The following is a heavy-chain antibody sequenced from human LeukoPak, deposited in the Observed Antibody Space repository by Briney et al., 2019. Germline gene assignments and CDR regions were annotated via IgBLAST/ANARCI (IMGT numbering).Heavy chain of an antibody. V-gene: IGHV3-64D*06. CDR2: MSVVTDRT. J-gene: IGHJ4*02. D-gene: IGHD3-10*01. CDR3: AKPARGSGIQDGFDS. Sequence: PPGGSLRLSCSDYGFNLRNYAMHWVRQAPGKGLEYVSAMSVVTDRTFYADSVMGRFTISRDNSANTLYLQMSSLRPEDTAVYYCAKPARGSGIQDGFDSWGQGTLVTVSS. CDR1: GFNLRNYA.